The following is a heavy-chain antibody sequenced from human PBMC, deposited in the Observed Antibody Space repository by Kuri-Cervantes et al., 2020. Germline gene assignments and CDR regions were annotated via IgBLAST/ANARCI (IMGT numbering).Heavy chain of an antibody. CDR2: INHSGST. CDR1: GGSFSGYY. J-gene: IGHJ4*02. CDR3: ARFGYSGYDLDY. D-gene: IGHD5-12*01. Sequence: ESLKISCAVYGGSFSGYYWSWIRQPPGKGLEWIGEINHSGSTNYNPSLKSRVTISVDTSKNQFSLKLSSVTAADTAVYYCARFGYSGYDLDYWGQGTLVTVSS. V-gene: IGHV4-34*01.